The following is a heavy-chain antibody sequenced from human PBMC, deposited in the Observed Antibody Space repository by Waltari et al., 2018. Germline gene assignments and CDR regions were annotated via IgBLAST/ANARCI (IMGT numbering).Heavy chain of an antibody. CDR2: IYHSGST. Sequence: QVHLQESGPGLVKPSQTLSLTCTVSGGSISSGDYYWSWIRQHPGKGLECIGYIYHSGSTYYNPSLNSRVTISVDRSKNQFSLKLRSVTAADTAVYYCARDSVVRGVNRRYFDSWGQGTLVTVSS. V-gene: IGHV4-30-4*08. J-gene: IGHJ4*02. D-gene: IGHD3-10*01. CDR1: GGSISSGDYY. CDR3: ARDSVVRGVNRRYFDS.